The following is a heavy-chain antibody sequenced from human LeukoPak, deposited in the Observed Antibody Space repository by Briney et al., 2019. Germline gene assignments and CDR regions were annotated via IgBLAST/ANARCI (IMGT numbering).Heavy chain of an antibody. CDR2: INPNSGGT. D-gene: IGHD6-13*01. CDR1: GYTFTGYY. J-gene: IGHJ5*02. CDR3: ARDLKRIPAAGNWFDP. Sequence: ASVKVSCKASGYTFTGYYMHWVRQAPGQGLEWMGWINPNSGGTNYAQKFQGRVTITRNTSISTAYMELSSLRSEDTAVYYCARDLKRIPAAGNWFDPWGQGTLVTVSS. V-gene: IGHV1-2*02.